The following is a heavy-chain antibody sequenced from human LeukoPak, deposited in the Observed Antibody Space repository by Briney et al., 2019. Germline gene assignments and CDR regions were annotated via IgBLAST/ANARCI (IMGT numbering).Heavy chain of an antibody. D-gene: IGHD2-2*01. J-gene: IGHJ4*02. CDR2: IAHDGVDK. Sequence: GRSLRLSCAASGFTFDTYGMHWVRQAPGQGLEWVAVIAHDGVDKYYADSVKGRFTISRDNSKNTVSLQVNSLRAEDTAAYYCAKGGYCSATRCYVGKGMDDWGQGTLVTVSS. V-gene: IGHV3-30*18. CDR1: GFTFDTYG. CDR3: AKGGYCSATRCYVGKGMDD.